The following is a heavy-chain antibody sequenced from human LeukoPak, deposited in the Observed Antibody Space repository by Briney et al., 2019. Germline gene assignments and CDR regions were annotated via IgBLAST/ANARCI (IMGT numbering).Heavy chain of an antibody. CDR2: ISSSGSA. V-gene: IGHV4-31*03. Sequence: SQTLSLTCTVSGGSISNGGYFWNWIRQHPGKGLESIGYISSSGSAYYSPSLKGRVTISVDTSKNQFSLKLMSMTAADTAVYYCARADNWNAFDYWGQGTLVPVSS. D-gene: IGHD1-1*01. CDR1: GGSISNGGYF. CDR3: ARADNWNAFDY. J-gene: IGHJ4*02.